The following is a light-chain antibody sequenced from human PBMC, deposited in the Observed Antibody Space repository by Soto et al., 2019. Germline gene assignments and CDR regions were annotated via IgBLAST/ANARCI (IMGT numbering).Light chain of an antibody. Sequence: IQFTQSPSSLSASVGDRVTITCWASQGISSYLAWYQQKPGKAPKLLIYAASTLQSGVPSRFSGSGSGTDFTLTIRSLQPEDFATYYCQQLNSYHPLTFGGGTKVDIK. CDR1: QGISSY. CDR2: AAS. CDR3: QQLNSYHPLT. V-gene: IGKV1-9*01. J-gene: IGKJ4*01.